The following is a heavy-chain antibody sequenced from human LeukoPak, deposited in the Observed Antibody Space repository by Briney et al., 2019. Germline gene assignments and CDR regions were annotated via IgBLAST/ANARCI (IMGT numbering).Heavy chain of an antibody. J-gene: IGHJ5*02. Sequence: SETLSLTCAVSGFSISSGYYWGWIRQPPGKGLEWIASIYHSGNTYYNPSLKSRVAISVATSKNQFSLKLNSVTAADTAVYYCARQVSWAVFGGNWFDPWGQGTLVTVSS. V-gene: IGHV4-38-2*01. CDR1: GFSISSGYY. CDR2: IYHSGNT. D-gene: IGHD3-3*01. CDR3: ARQVSWAVFGGNWFDP.